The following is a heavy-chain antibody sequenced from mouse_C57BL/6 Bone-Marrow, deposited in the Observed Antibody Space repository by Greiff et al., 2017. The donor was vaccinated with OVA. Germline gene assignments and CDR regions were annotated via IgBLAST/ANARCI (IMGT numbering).Heavy chain of an antibody. D-gene: IGHD2-10*01. CDR3: GGRLGCPYDGLDY. Sequence: VQVVESGAELARPGASVKLSCKASGYTFTSYGISWVKQRTGQGLEWIGEIYPRSGNTYYNEKFKGKATLTADKSSSTAYMELRSLTSEDSAVYFCGGRLGCPYDGLDYWGQGTSVTVSA. CDR2: IYPRSGNT. J-gene: IGHJ4*01. CDR1: GYTFTSYG. V-gene: IGHV1-81*01.